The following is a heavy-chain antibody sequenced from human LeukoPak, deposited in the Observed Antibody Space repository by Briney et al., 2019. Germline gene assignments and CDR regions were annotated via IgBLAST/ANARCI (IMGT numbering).Heavy chain of an antibody. Sequence: SETLSLTCAVYGGSFSGYYWSWIRQPPGKGLEWIGEINHSGSTNYNPSLKSRVTISVDTSKNQFSLKLSSVTAADMAVYYCARGTYDSSGYIYYYYYYMDVWGKGTTVTVSS. J-gene: IGHJ6*03. CDR1: GGSFSGYY. CDR2: INHSGST. CDR3: ARGTYDSSGYIYYYYYYMDV. D-gene: IGHD3-22*01. V-gene: IGHV4-34*01.